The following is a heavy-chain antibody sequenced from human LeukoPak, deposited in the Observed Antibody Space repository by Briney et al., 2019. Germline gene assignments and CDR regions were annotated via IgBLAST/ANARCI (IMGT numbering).Heavy chain of an antibody. V-gene: IGHV3-13*01. Sequence: GGSLRLSCAASGFTFSSYDMHWVRQATGKGLEWVSAIGTAGDTYYPGSVKCRFTISRENAKNSLYLQMNSLRAGDTAVYYCARQGYSYGFDYWGQGTLVTVSS. CDR3: ARQGYSYGFDY. CDR1: GFTFSSYD. D-gene: IGHD5-18*01. CDR2: IGTAGDT. J-gene: IGHJ4*02.